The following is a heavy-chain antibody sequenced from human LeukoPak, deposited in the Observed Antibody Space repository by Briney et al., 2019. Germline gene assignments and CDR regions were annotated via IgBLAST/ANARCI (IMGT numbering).Heavy chain of an antibody. J-gene: IGHJ4*02. CDR3: VRNDTSGVGLDY. Sequence: PGGSLRLSCAASGFTFTTYAMSWVRQAPGKGLEWVSNSGRGSSINYADSVKGRFTISRDNAKNMLYLQMNSLRAEDTAAYYCVRNDTSGVGLDYWGQGTLVTVSS. V-gene: IGHV3-23*01. CDR2: NSGRGSSI. CDR1: GFTFTTYA. D-gene: IGHD3-3*01.